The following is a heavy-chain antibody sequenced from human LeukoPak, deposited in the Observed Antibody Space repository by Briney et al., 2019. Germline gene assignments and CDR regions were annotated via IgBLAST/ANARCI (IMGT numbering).Heavy chain of an antibody. V-gene: IGHV3-7*01. CDR3: ARVRPAISY. J-gene: IGHJ4*02. Sequence: GGSLRLSCGASGFMFRSYWMSWVGQAPGKGLEWVANIKEDGSEKHHVDSVKGRFTISRDNAKNSLYLQMNSLRAEDTAVYYCARVRPAISYWGQGTLVTVSS. CDR2: IKEDGSEK. D-gene: IGHD3-3*02. CDR1: GFMFRSYW.